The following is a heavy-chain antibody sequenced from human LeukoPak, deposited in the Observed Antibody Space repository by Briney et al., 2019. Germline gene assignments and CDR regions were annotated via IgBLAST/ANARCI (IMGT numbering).Heavy chain of an antibody. CDR1: GGSISSYY. CDR3: ARDTTDGMVRGVTRPYYFDY. CDR2: IYYSGST. V-gene: IGHV4-59*01. Sequence: SETLSLTCTVSGGSISSYYWSWIRQPPGKGLEWIGCIYYSGSTNYNPSFKSRVTISVDTSKNQFSLKLSSVTAADTAVYYCARDTTDGMVRGVTRPYYFDYWGQGTLVTVSS. D-gene: IGHD3-10*01. J-gene: IGHJ4*02.